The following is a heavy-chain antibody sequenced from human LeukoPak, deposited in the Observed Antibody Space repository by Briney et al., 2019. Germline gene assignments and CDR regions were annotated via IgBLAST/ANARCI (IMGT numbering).Heavy chain of an antibody. CDR2: IYYSGNT. V-gene: IGHV4-39*01. CDR3: ARRARYKDAFDI. J-gene: IGHJ3*02. CDR1: GVSISSSNSY. D-gene: IGHD1-14*01. Sequence: PSETLSPTCTVSGVSISSSNSYWGWIRQPPGKGLEWIGSIYYSGNTYYNASLKSQVSISTDTSKNQSSLKLSSVTAADTAVYYCARRARYKDAFDIWGQGTMVTVSS.